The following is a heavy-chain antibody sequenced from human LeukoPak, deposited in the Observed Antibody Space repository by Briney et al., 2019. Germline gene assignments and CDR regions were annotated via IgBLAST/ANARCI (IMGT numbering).Heavy chain of an antibody. CDR3: ARDLPGGYSYGYEYFQH. Sequence: GGSLRLSCAASGFTSSSYSMNWVRQAPGKGLEWVSSISSSSSYIYYADSVKGRFTISRDNAKNSLYLQMNSLRAEDTAVYYCARDLPGGYSYGYEYFQHWGQGTLVTVSS. D-gene: IGHD5-18*01. J-gene: IGHJ1*01. V-gene: IGHV3-21*01. CDR2: ISSSSSYI. CDR1: GFTSSSYS.